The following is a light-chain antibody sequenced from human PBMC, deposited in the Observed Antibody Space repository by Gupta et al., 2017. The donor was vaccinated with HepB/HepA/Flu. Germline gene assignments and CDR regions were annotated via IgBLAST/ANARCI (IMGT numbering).Light chain of an antibody. CDR2: DAS. CDR1: QSVSSY. Sequence: IVFTQSPATLSLPPGERATLSCRARQSVSSYLAWYQQKPGQAPRLLIYDASNRATGIPARFSGSGSGTDFTLTISSLEPEDFAVYYCQQRSNWPVTFGQGTRLEIK. CDR3: QQRSNWPVT. J-gene: IGKJ5*01. V-gene: IGKV3-11*01.